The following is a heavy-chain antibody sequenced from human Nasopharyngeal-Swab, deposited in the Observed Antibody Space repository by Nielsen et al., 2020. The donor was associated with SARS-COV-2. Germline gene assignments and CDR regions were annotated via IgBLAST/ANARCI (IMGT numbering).Heavy chain of an antibody. CDR1: GFTFSSYS. CDR3: ARDRSNWKQYYYYGMDV. CDR2: ISSSSSSYI. J-gene: IGHJ6*02. D-gene: IGHD1-20*01. Sequence: GESLKISCAAPGFTFSSYSMNWVRQAPGKGLEWVSSISSSSSSYIYYADSVKGRFTISRDNAKNSLYLQMNSLRAEDTAVYYCARDRSNWKQYYYYGMDVWGQGTTVTVSS. V-gene: IGHV3-21*01.